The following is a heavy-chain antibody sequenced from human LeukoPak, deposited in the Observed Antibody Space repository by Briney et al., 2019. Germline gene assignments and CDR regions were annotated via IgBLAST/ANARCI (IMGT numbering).Heavy chain of an antibody. CDR3: ARGKSSSFDY. D-gene: IGHD6-13*01. V-gene: IGHV4-59*08. Sequence: PSETLSLTCTVSGGSINNYYWSWIRQPPGKGLEWIGYIYYSGSTNYNPSLKSRVTMAVDTSKNQFSLKLSSVTAADTAVYYCARGKSSSFDYWGQGTLVTVSS. CDR1: GGSINNYY. CDR2: IYYSGST. J-gene: IGHJ4*02.